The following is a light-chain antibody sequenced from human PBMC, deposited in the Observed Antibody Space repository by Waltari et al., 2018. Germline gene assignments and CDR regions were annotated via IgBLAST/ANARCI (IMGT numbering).Light chain of an antibody. V-gene: IGKV3-20*01. CDR1: QGVGRA. Sequence: EIVLTQSPGTLPLSPGERATLSCRASQGVGRALAWYQQKPGQAPRLLIYDTSTRATGTSDKFSGSGSGTDFSLTISRVEPEDFAVYFCQMYVRLPVTFGQGTKVEVK. J-gene: IGKJ1*01. CDR2: DTS. CDR3: QMYVRLPVT.